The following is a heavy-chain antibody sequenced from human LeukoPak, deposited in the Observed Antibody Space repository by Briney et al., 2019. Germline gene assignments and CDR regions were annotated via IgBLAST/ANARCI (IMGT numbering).Heavy chain of an antibody. D-gene: IGHD3-10*01. Sequence: VASVKVSCKASGYTFTSYDINWVRQATGQGLEWMGWISAYNGNTNYAQKLQGRVTMTTDTSTSTAYMELRSLRSDDTAVYYCARGTYYLNWFDPWGQGTLVTVSS. CDR1: GYTFTSYD. V-gene: IGHV1-18*01. J-gene: IGHJ5*02. CDR3: ARGTYYLNWFDP. CDR2: ISAYNGNT.